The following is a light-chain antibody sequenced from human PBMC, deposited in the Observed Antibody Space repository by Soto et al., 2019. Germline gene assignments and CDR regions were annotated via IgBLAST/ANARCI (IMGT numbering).Light chain of an antibody. CDR3: SSYTSSSTLGGYV. CDR2: DVS. J-gene: IGLJ1*01. Sequence: QSVLTQPASVSGSPVQSIPITCTGTSSDVGGYNYVSWYQQHPGKAPKLMIYDVSNRPSGVSNRFSGSKSGNTASLTISGLQAEDEADYYCSSYTSSSTLGGYVFGTGTKVTVL. CDR1: SSDVGGYNY. V-gene: IGLV2-14*01.